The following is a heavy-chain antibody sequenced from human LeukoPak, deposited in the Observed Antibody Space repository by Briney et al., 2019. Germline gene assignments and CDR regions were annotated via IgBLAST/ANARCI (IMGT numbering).Heavy chain of an antibody. CDR3: AGEYYYDSSGWY. J-gene: IGHJ4*02. CDR1: GFTFSSYA. V-gene: IGHV3-30-3*01. Sequence: PGGSLRLSYAASGFTFSSYAMHWVRQAPGMGLEWVAVISYDGSNKYYADSVKGRFTISRDNSKNTLYLQMNSLRAEDTAVYYCAGEYYYDSSGWYWGQGTLVTVSS. CDR2: ISYDGSNK. D-gene: IGHD3-22*01.